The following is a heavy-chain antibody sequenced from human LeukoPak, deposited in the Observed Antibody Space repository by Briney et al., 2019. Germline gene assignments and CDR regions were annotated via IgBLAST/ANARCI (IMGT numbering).Heavy chain of an antibody. CDR3: ATGNYYDSRGYYTFGY. Sequence: GGSLRLSCVASGFTFSKYWMHWVRQVPGKGLVWVSLINGDGSTTNYADFVKGRFTISRDNAKNTLSLQVNSLRAEDTAVYYCATGNYYDSRGYYTFGYWGQGTLVTVSS. V-gene: IGHV3-74*01. CDR1: GFTFSKYW. CDR2: INGDGSTT. J-gene: IGHJ1*01. D-gene: IGHD3-22*01.